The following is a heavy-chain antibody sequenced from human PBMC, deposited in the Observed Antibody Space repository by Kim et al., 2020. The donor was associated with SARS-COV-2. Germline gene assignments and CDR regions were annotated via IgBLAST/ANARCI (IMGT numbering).Heavy chain of an antibody. Sequence: SETLSLTCAVYGGSFSGYYWSWIRQPPGKGLEWIGEINHSGSTNYNPSLKSRVTISVDTSKNQFSLKLSSVTAADTAVYYCARARHCSSTSCYRLRPEERRRSGWFDPWGQGTLVTVSS. CDR3: ARARHCSSTSCYRLRPEERRRSGWFDP. J-gene: IGHJ5*02. CDR2: INHSGST. D-gene: IGHD2-2*01. V-gene: IGHV4-34*01. CDR1: GGSFSGYY.